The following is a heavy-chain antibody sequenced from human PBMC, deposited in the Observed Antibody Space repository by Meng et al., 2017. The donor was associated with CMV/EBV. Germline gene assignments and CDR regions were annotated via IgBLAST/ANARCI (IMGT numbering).Heavy chain of an antibody. CDR3: ARAQYSSSCDY. J-gene: IGHJ4*02. CDR1: GGSISSGDYY. D-gene: IGHD6-13*01. V-gene: IGHV4-30-4*08. CDR2: IYYSGST. Sequence: QVRLHEARPVLVNPSQTLSLTCTVSGGSISSGDYYWSWIRQPPGKGLEWIGYIYYSGSTYYNPSLKSRVTISVDTSKNQFSLKLSSVTAADTAVYYCARAQYSSSCDYWGQGTLVTVSS.